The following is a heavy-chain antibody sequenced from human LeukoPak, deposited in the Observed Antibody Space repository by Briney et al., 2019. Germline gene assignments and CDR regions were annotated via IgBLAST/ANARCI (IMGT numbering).Heavy chain of an antibody. J-gene: IGHJ3*02. CDR1: GASISSSK. CDR2: IYYNGNT. D-gene: IGHD3-22*01. CDR3: VIGNFDNRGYSNDLDI. V-gene: IGHV4-59*01. Sequence: PSGTLSLTCTVSGASISSSKWSCIGQPPGKRLEWIGYIYYNGNTNSNPSLKSRVTISADTSKNQFSLKLSSVTAADTAIYYCVIGNFDNRGYSNDLDIWGQGTMVTVSS.